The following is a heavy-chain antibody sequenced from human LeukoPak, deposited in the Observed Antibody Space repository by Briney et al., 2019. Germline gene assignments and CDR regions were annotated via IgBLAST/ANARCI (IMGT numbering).Heavy chain of an antibody. CDR1: AFTFSSYA. J-gene: IGHJ4*02. CDR2: ISYDGSNK. V-gene: IGHV3-30*04. Sequence: TGGSLRLSCAASAFTFSSYAMHWVRQAPGKGLEWVAVISYDGSNKYYADSVKGRFTISRDNSKNTLYLQMNSLRAEDTAVYYCAKARSTVTTTGGGFDYWGQGTLVTVSS. D-gene: IGHD4-17*01. CDR3: AKARSTVTTTGGGFDY.